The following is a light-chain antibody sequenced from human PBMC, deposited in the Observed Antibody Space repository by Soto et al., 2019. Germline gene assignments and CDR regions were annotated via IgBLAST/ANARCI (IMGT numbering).Light chain of an antibody. CDR3: LKDYNYPLT. J-gene: IGKJ4*01. V-gene: IGKV1-6*01. Sequence: AIQMTQSPSSLSASVGDTVIIACRASQGISNDLGWYQQKPGKAPKLLLYAASSLQSGVPSRFSSSGSGTDFAFTISSLQPEDFATYYCLKDYNYPLTFGGGTKVEIK. CDR1: QGISND. CDR2: AAS.